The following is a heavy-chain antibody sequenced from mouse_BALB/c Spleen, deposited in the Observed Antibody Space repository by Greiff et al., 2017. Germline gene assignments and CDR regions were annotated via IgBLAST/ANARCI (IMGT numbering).Heavy chain of an antibody. V-gene: IGHV5-9-4*01. D-gene: IGHD1-2*01. CDR1: GFTFSSYA. CDR2: ISSGGSYT. CDR3: ARLTTATSY. Sequence: DVQLVESGGGLVKPGGSLKLSCAASGFTFSSYAMSWVRQSPEKRLEWVAEISSGGSYTYYPDTVTGRFTISRDNAKNTLYLEMSSLRSEDTAMYYCARLTTATSYWGQGTLVTVSA. J-gene: IGHJ3*01.